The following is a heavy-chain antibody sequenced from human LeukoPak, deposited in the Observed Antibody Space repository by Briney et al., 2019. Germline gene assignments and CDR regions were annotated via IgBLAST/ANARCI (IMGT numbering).Heavy chain of an antibody. Sequence: GGSLRLSCAASGFTFSAHGMRWVPQAPGKGLQWVSAVSGSGDTTYYADSVKGRFTISRDNSKNTVYLQMNSLRAEDTALYFCAKARGFAEFDYWGRGTLVTVSS. D-gene: IGHD3-10*01. CDR3: AKARGFAEFDY. CDR2: VSGSGDTT. V-gene: IGHV3-23*01. J-gene: IGHJ4*02. CDR1: GFTFSAHG.